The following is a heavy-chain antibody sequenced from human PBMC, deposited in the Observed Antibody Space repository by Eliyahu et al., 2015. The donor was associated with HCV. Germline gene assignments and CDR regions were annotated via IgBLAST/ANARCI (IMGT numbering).Heavy chain of an antibody. CDR1: GGTFSKNV. V-gene: IGHV1-69*06. D-gene: IGHD3-22*01. Sequence: QVQLEQSGAEXKKPGSSVKVSCKASGGTFSKNVINWARQAPGQGLEWMGGIIPQFGSANYAQKFQGRVTITADTSTTTAYLELRGLRSEDTAVYYCARASVKRWFEPWGQGNLVTVSS. CDR3: ARASVKRWFEP. J-gene: IGHJ5*02. CDR2: IIPQFGSA.